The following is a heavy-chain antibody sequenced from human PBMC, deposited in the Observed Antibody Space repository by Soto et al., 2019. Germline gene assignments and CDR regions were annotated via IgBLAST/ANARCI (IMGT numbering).Heavy chain of an antibody. V-gene: IGHV3-23*01. CDR1: GFTFSSYA. Sequence: EVQLLESGGGLVQPGGSLRLSCAASGFTFSSYAMSWVRQAPGKGLEWVSAISGSGGSTYYADSVKGRFTISRDNSKNTLYLQMNSLRAEDTAVYYCAKVLEDPSWGFGGVIVMVGAFDIWGQGTMVTVSS. CDR3: AKVLEDPSWGFGGVIVMVGAFDI. D-gene: IGHD3-16*02. J-gene: IGHJ3*02. CDR2: ISGSGGST.